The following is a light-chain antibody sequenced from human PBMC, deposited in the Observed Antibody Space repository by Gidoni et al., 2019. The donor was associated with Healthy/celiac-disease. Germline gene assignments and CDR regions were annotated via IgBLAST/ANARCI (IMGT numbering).Light chain of an antibody. CDR1: QGISSY. J-gene: IGKJ1*01. Sequence: DLQMTQSPSSLSVSVADRVTLPCRASQGISSYLNWYQQKPGKAPKLLIYAASSLQSGVPSRFSGSGSGTDFTLTISSLQPEDFATYYCQQSYSTPRTFGQXTKLEIK. CDR2: AAS. CDR3: QQSYSTPRT. V-gene: IGKV1-39*01.